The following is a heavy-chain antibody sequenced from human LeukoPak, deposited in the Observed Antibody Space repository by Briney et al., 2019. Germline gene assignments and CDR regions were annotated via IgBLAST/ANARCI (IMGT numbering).Heavy chain of an antibody. Sequence: SETLPLTCTISGGSISSYYWSWIRQPAGKGLEWIGRIYSSGSTNYNPSLKSRVTMSVDTSKNQFSLKLSSVTAADTAVYYCARGPNVVVTAIPIDYWGQGILVTVSS. CDR2: IYSSGST. D-gene: IGHD2-21*02. V-gene: IGHV4-4*07. CDR1: GGSISSYY. CDR3: ARGPNVVVTAIPIDY. J-gene: IGHJ4*02.